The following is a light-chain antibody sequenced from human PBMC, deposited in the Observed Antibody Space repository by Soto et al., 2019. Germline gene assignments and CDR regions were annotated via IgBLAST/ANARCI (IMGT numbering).Light chain of an antibody. Sequence: QSALTQPASVSGSPGQSITISCTGTSSDVGGHNYLSWYQQNPGKAPKVMIYKVSNRPSGVSNRFSGSKSGNTASLTISGLQAEDEADYYCSSYTTSGTPVFGGGTKLTVL. V-gene: IGLV2-14*01. CDR3: SSYTTSGTPV. J-gene: IGLJ3*02. CDR2: KVS. CDR1: SSDVGGHNY.